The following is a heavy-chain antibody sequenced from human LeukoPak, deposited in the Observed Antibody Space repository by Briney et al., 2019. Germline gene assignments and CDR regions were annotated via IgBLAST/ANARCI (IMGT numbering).Heavy chain of an antibody. CDR3: ARVGPPPINIFDY. CDR2: ISSSSSYI. D-gene: IGHD1-14*01. Sequence: PGGSLRLSCAASGFTFSSYSMNWVCQAPGKGLEWVSSISSSSSYIYYADSVKGRFTISRDNAKNSLYLQMNSLRAEDTAVYYCARVGPPPINIFDYWGQGTLVTVSS. V-gene: IGHV3-21*01. CDR1: GFTFSSYS. J-gene: IGHJ4*02.